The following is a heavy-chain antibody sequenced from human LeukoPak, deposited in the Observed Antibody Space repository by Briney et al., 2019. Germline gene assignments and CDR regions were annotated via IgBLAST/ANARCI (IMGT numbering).Heavy chain of an antibody. Sequence: GGSLRLSCAASGFTFDDYAMHWVRQAPGKDLEWVSPISWDGGSTHYADSVKGRFTISRDNSKNSLYLQMNSLRAEDTALYYCAKATEEYSLVYWGQGTLVTVSS. J-gene: IGHJ4*02. V-gene: IGHV3-43D*03. CDR2: ISWDGGST. CDR1: GFTFDDYA. D-gene: IGHD6-6*01. CDR3: AKATEEYSLVY.